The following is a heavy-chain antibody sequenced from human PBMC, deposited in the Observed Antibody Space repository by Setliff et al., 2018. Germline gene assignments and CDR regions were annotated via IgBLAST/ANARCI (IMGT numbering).Heavy chain of an antibody. Sequence: ASVKVSCKASGYTFTGYYMHWVRQAPGQGLEWMGWINPNSGGTNYAQKFQGWVTMTRDTSISTAYMELGRLRSDDTAMYFCAKSGDYSNRGHFDCWGQGTLVTVS. CDR2: INPNSGGT. CDR3: AKSGDYSNRGHFDC. CDR1: GYTFTGYY. D-gene: IGHD4-4*01. J-gene: IGHJ4*02. V-gene: IGHV1-2*04.